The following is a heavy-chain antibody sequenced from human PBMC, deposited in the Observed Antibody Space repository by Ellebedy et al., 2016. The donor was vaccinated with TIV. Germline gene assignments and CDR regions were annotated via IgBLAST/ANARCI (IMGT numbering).Heavy chain of an antibody. CDR2: ISTYNGKT. Sequence: AASVKVSCKASGYRFDSYALNWVREAPGQGLEWTGWISTYNGKTNYAQNFQGRVTLTTDTSTSTAYMELRSLTSDDTAVYFCARVSAVTAHFDHWGQGSLVTVSS. J-gene: IGHJ4*02. CDR3: ARVSAVTAHFDH. CDR1: GYRFDSYA. D-gene: IGHD2-21*02. V-gene: IGHV1-18*01.